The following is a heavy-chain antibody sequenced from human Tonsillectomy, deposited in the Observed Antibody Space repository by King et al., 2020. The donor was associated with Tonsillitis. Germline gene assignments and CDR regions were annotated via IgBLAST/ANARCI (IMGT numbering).Heavy chain of an antibody. D-gene: IGHD1-1*01. CDR1: GFTFSNYY. CDR2: ISRSSSYT. CDR3: ARSQQCLDGYFFDY. J-gene: IGHJ4*02. Sequence: VQLVESGGGLVKPGGSLRLSCAASGFTFSNYYISWIRQPPGKGLEWISYISRSSSYTTYADSVKGRFLISRDNAKNSVYLQMDNLRAEDTAMYYCARSQQCLDGYFFDYWGQGALVTVSS. V-gene: IGHV3-11*05.